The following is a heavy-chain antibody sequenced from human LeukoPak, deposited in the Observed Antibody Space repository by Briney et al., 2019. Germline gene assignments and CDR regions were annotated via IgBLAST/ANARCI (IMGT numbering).Heavy chain of an antibody. CDR2: ISSSSSYI. D-gene: IGHD6-19*01. V-gene: IGHV3-21*01. CDR1: GFTFSSYS. J-gene: IGHJ4*02. CDR3: ARDGVAVADFDY. Sequence: GGSLRLSCAASGFTFSSYSMNWVRQAPGKGLEWVSSISSSSSYIYYADAVKGRFTISRDNAKSSLYLQMNSLRAEDTAVYYCARDGVAVADFDYWGQGTLVTVSS.